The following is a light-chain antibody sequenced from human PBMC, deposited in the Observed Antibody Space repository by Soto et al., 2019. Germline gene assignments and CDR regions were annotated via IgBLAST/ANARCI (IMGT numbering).Light chain of an antibody. CDR3: LLYDSGVVI. Sequence: QAVVTQEPSLTVSPGGTVTLTCGSSTGAVTSGHYPYWFQQKPGQAPRTLIYDTSDRYSWTPARYSGSLLGGKAALTLSGAQAEDEADYYCLLYDSGVVIFGGGTQLTVL. J-gene: IGLJ2*01. V-gene: IGLV7-46*01. CDR2: DTS. CDR1: TGAVTSGHY.